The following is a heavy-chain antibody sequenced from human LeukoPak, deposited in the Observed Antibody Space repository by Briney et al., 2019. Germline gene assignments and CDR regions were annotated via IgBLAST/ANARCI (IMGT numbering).Heavy chain of an antibody. D-gene: IGHD6-19*01. V-gene: IGHV3-74*01. Sequence: PGGSLRLSCAASGFTFSAYWMHWVRQAPGKGLVWVGRINDVGSDSTYVDSVKGRFTISRDNAKNTLYLQMNNLRAEDTAVYYCARVKVAGTRSFDYWGQGTLATVSS. CDR3: ARVKVAGTRSFDY. CDR2: INDVGSDS. CDR1: GFTFSAYW. J-gene: IGHJ4*02.